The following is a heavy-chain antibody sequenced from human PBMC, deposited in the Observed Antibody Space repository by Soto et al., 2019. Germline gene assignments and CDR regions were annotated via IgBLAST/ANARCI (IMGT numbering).Heavy chain of an antibody. Sequence: ASVKVSCKASGYTFTSYGISWVRQAPGQGLEWMGWISSYNGNTNYAQKVQGRVTMTTDTSTSTTYMELRSLRSDDTAVYYCARGPRYCSTTSCFSGVTWFDPWGQGTLVAVSS. CDR2: ISSYNGNT. J-gene: IGHJ5*02. D-gene: IGHD2-2*01. CDR1: GYTFTSYG. V-gene: IGHV1-18*04. CDR3: ARGPRYCSTTSCFSGVTWFDP.